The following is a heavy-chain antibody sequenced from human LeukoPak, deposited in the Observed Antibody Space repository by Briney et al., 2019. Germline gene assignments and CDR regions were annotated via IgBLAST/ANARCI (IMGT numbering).Heavy chain of an antibody. J-gene: IGHJ4*02. D-gene: IGHD5-24*01. CDR3: ARDCGDGYNFGGNDY. V-gene: IGHV3-33*01. Sequence: GGSLRLSCAASGFAFSRSGMHWVRQAPGKGLEWVAVIWYDGSNKYYADSVKGRFTISRGNSKNTLYLQMNSLRAEDTAVYYCARDCGDGYNFGGNDYWGQGALVTVSS. CDR1: GFAFSRSG. CDR2: IWYDGSNK.